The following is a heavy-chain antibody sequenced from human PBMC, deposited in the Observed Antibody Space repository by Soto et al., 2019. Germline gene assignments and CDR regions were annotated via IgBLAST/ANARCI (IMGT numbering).Heavy chain of an antibody. J-gene: IGHJ4*02. V-gene: IGHV4-39*01. Sequence: SETLSLTCTVSGGSISSSSYYWGWIRQPPGKGLEWIGSIYYSGSTYYNPSLKSRVTISVDTSKNQFSLKLSSVTAADTAVYYCARPMRKEKYYFDYWGQGTLVTVSS. CDR1: GGSISSSSYY. CDR3: ARPMRKEKYYFDY. D-gene: IGHD2-2*01. CDR2: IYYSGST.